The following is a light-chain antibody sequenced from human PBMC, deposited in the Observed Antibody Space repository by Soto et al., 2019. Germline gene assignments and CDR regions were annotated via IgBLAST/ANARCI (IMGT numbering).Light chain of an antibody. Sequence: QAVVTQEPSLTVSPGGTVTLTCGSSTGAVTSGHYPYWFQQKPGQAPRTLIYETSNKHSWTPARFSGSLLGGKAALTLSGAQPEDEAEYYFFLCYGGALVVFGGGTKLTVL. J-gene: IGLJ2*01. CDR2: ETS. CDR3: FLCYGGALVV. CDR1: TGAVTSGHY. V-gene: IGLV7-46*01.